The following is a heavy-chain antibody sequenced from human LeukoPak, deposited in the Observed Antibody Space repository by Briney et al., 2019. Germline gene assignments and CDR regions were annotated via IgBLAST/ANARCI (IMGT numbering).Heavy chain of an antibody. D-gene: IGHD3-3*01. J-gene: IGHJ4*02. CDR2: IRYDGSDK. CDR3: ASITIFGPVSPPDY. CDR1: GFTFNKYA. Sequence: GGSRRLSCAASGFTFNKYAMHWVRQAPGKGLEWVAFIRYDGSDKHSADSVKGRFTISRDNSKNTLYLQMNSLRAENTAVYYCASITIFGPVSPPDYWGQGTLVTVSS. V-gene: IGHV3-30*02.